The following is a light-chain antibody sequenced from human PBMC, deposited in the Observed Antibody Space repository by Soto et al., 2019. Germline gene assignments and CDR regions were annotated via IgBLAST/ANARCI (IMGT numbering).Light chain of an antibody. CDR1: SSDVGYYNY. V-gene: IGLV2-14*01. Sequence: QSALTQPASVSGSPGQSITISCTGTSSDVGYYNYVSWYQHHPGKAPKLIIYEVSNRPSGVSNRFSGSKSGNTASLTISGLQAEDEADYYCSSYTTSSTQVFGGGTKLTAL. CDR2: EVS. J-gene: IGLJ2*01. CDR3: SSYTTSSTQV.